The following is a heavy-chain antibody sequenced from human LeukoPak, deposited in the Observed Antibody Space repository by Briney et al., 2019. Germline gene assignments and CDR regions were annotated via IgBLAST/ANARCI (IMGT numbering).Heavy chain of an antibody. Sequence: PGRSLRLSCAASGFTFSSYAMSWVRQAAGKGLESVSTITGSGGNTYYADSVKGRFTISRDNSKNTLYLQMDSLRAEDTAVYYCAKVAAAVADTRADYWGQGTLVTVSS. CDR3: AKVAAAVADTRADY. CDR1: GFTFSSYA. J-gene: IGHJ4*02. D-gene: IGHD6-25*01. V-gene: IGHV3-23*01. CDR2: ITGSGGNT.